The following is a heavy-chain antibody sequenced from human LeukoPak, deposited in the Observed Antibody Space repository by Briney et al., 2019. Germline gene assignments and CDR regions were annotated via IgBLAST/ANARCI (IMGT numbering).Heavy chain of an antibody. CDR3: ARDLERYCSGGSCYSFGY. J-gene: IGHJ4*02. CDR1: GFTFSSYW. V-gene: IGHV3-7*04. D-gene: IGHD2-15*01. CDR2: IKQDGSEK. Sequence: PGGSLRLSCAASGFTFSSYWMSWVRQAPGKGLEWVANIKQDGSEKYYVDSVKGRFTISRDNAKNSLYLQMNSLRAEDTAVYYCARDLERYCSGGSCYSFGYWGQGTLVTVSS.